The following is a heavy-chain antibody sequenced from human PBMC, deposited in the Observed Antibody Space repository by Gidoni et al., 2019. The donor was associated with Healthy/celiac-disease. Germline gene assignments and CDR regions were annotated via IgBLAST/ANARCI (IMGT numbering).Heavy chain of an antibody. V-gene: IGHV3-23*01. CDR1: GFTFSSYA. CDR2: ISGSGGST. CDR3: AKGPSWQQLVWYYGMDV. J-gene: IGHJ6*02. D-gene: IGHD6-13*01. Sequence: EVQLLESGGGLVQPGGSLRLSCAASGFTFSSYAMSWVRQAPGKGLEWVSAISGSGGSTYYADSVKGRFTISRDNSKNTLYLQMNSLRAEDTAVYYCAKGPSWQQLVWYYGMDVWGQGTTVTVSS.